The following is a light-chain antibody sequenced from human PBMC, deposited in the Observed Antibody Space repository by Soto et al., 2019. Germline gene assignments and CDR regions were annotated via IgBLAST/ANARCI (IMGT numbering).Light chain of an antibody. CDR3: QQRTNWWT. CDR2: DAS. Sequence: EVVMTQSPATLSVSPGERATLSCRASQSVNANLAWYQQKPGQAPRLLIYDASNRATGIPARFSGSGSGTDFTLTISSLEPEDFALYYCQQRTNWWTFGQGTKVEIK. J-gene: IGKJ1*01. CDR1: QSVNAN. V-gene: IGKV3-11*01.